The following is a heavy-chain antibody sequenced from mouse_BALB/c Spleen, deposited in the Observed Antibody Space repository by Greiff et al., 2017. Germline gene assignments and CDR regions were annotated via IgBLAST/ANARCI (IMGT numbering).Heavy chain of an antibody. CDR3: ARHEEYYYGSSPAYFDV. CDR2: FYPGSGSI. CDR1: GYTFTEYT. Sequence: QVQLKQSGAELVKPGASVKLSCKASGYTFTEYTIHWVKQRSGQGLEWIGWFYPGSGSIKYNEKFKDKATLTADKSSSTVYMELSRLTSEDSAVYFCARHEEYYYGSSPAYFDVWGAGTTVTVSS. J-gene: IGHJ1*01. V-gene: IGHV1-62-2*01. D-gene: IGHD1-1*01.